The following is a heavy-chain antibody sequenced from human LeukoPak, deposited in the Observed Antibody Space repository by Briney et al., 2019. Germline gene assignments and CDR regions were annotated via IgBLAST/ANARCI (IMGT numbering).Heavy chain of an antibody. D-gene: IGHD5/OR15-5a*01. J-gene: IGHJ6*03. CDR1: GGSISSTSYY. CDR3: ARQVSDYYYYYIDV. CDR2: IYYSETT. Sequence: SETLSLTCTVSGGSISSTSYYWDWIRQSPGKGPEWIGSIYYSETTYYNPSLESRVTMSIDTSKNQFSLQLSSVTAADTALYYCARQVSDYYYYYIDVWGTGTTVTVSS. V-gene: IGHV4-39*01.